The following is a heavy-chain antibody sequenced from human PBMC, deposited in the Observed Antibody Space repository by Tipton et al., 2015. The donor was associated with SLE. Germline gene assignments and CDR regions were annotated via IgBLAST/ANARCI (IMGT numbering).Heavy chain of an antibody. CDR1: GGSISSYY. CDR2: IYYSGST. CDR3: GRGYSSGWFPLPKWHFDI. J-gene: IGHJ2*01. Sequence: TLSLTCTVSGGSISSYYWSWIRQPPGKGLEWIGYIYYSGSTSYNPSLKSRVTMSLDTSNSQFSLTLNSVPAADTAVYYWGRGYSSGWFPLPKWHFDIWGRGSLVTVSS. D-gene: IGHD6-19*01. V-gene: IGHV4-59*04.